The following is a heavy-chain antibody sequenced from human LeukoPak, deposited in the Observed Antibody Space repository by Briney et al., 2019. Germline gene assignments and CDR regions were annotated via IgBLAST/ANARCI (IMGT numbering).Heavy chain of an antibody. J-gene: IGHJ4*02. CDR2: IYYSGST. V-gene: IGHV4-39*01. CDR3: ARHRGYYDSSGNGYYFDY. D-gene: IGHD3-22*01. CDR1: GGSISSNNYY. Sequence: PSETLSLTCTVSGGSISSNNYYWGWIRQPPGKGLEWIGSIYYSGSTYYNPSLKSRVTISVDTSKNQFSLKLSPVTAADTAVYYCARHRGYYDSSGNGYYFDYWGQGTLVTVSS.